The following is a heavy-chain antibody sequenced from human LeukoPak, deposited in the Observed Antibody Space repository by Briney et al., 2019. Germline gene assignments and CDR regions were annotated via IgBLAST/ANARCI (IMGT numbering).Heavy chain of an antibody. CDR3: ARHPYQLLWLSWFDP. Sequence: PSETLSLTCTVSGGSSSSSRYYWGWIRQPPGKGLEWIGSIYYSGSTYYNPSLKSRVTISVDTSKNQFSLKLSSVSATDTAVYYCARHPYQLLWLSWFDPWGQGTLVTVSS. J-gene: IGHJ5*02. D-gene: IGHD2-2*01. V-gene: IGHV4-39*01. CDR1: GGSSSSSRYY. CDR2: IYYSGST.